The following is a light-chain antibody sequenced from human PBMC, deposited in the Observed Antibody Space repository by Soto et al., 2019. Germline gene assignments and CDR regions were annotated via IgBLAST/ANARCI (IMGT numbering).Light chain of an antibody. CDR2: GAS. Sequence: IVLAQSPATLSWSPGETATLSCRASQSVSSSYLAWYQQKPGQAPRLLIYGASSRATGIPARFSGSGSGTEFTLTISSLQSEDFAVYYCQQYNNWPITFGQGTRLEIK. J-gene: IGKJ5*01. V-gene: IGKV3D-15*01. CDR1: QSVSSSY. CDR3: QQYNNWPIT.